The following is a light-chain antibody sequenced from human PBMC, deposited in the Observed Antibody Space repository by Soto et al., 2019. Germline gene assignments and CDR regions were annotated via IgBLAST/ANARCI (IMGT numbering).Light chain of an antibody. CDR1: SSDVGGYNY. J-gene: IGLJ2*01. CDR3: SSYTSSSTLE. CDR2: DVS. V-gene: IGLV2-14*01. Sequence: QSALTQPASVSGSPGQSITISCTGTSSDVGGYNYVSWYQQHPGKAPKFMIYDVSNRPSGVSNRFSGSKSGNTASLTISGLQAXXEANYYCSSYTSSSTLEFGGGTKVTV.